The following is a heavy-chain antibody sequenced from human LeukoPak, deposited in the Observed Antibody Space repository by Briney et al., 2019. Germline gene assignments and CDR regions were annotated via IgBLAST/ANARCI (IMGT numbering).Heavy chain of an antibody. D-gene: IGHD1-26*01. Sequence: GGSLRLSCAASGFTFSSYSMNWVRQAPGKGLEWVSSISSSSYIYYADSVKGRFTISRDNAKNSLYLQMNSLRAEDTAEYYCARVGEAAPDYWGQGTLVTVSS. J-gene: IGHJ4*02. CDR1: GFTFSSYS. CDR2: ISSSSYI. CDR3: ARVGEAAPDY. V-gene: IGHV3-21*01.